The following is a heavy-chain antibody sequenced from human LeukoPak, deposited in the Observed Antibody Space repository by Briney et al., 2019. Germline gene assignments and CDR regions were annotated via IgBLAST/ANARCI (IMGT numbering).Heavy chain of an antibody. D-gene: IGHD2-2*01. V-gene: IGHV4-59*01. CDR1: GGSISGYY. Sequence: PSETLSLTCTVSGGSISGYYWSWIRQPPGKGLEWIGYIYYSGSTNYNPSLKSRVTISVDTSKNQFSLKLSSVTAADTAVYYCARVAFVGPAAIYPPDYWGQGTLVTVSS. CDR2: IYYSGST. J-gene: IGHJ4*02. CDR3: ARVAFVGPAAIYPPDY.